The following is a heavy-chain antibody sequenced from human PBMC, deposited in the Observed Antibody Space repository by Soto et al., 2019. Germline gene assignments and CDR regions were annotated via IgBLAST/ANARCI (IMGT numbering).Heavy chain of an antibody. CDR3: ARSTYGDSHFDY. CDR2: IYYSGST. V-gene: IGHV4-31*03. CDR1: GGSISSGGYY. D-gene: IGHD4-17*01. Sequence: SLSLTCTVSGGSISSGGYYWSWIRQHPGKGLEWIGYIYYSGSTYYNPSLKSRVTISVDTSKNQFSLKLSSVTAADTAVYYCARSTYGDSHFDYWGQGTLVTVSS. J-gene: IGHJ4*02.